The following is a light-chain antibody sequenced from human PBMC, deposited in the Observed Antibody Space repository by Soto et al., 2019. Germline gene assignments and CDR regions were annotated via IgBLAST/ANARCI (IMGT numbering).Light chain of an antibody. V-gene: IGKV3-11*01. CDR2: DAS. CDR1: YDVGIY. J-gene: IGKJ4*01. Sequence: EVVLTQSPATLSLSPGERATLSCRASYDVGIYVAWYQQKPGQAPRLLIYDASNRATGIPARFSGSGSGTDFTLTISSLDPEDFAVYYCQQRRIWPPLTFGGGTRVEIK. CDR3: QQRRIWPPLT.